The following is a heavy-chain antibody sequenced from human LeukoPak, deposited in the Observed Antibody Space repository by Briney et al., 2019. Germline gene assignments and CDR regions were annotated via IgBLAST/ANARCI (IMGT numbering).Heavy chain of an antibody. J-gene: IGHJ5*01. CDR3: ARELSGDVIDS. Sequence: PGGSLRLSCVGSGFTFRKHWMTWVRQAPGKGLEWVANIKEEGSEENHVDSVKGRFTIYRDNAKKSVYLRMNSLRAEDTAVYYCARELSGDVIDSWGQGTLVTVSS. D-gene: IGHD5-24*01. CDR2: IKEEGSEE. V-gene: IGHV3-7*01. CDR1: GFTFRKHW.